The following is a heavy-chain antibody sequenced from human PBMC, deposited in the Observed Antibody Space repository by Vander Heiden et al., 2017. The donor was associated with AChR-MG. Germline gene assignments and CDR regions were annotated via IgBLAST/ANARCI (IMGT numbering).Heavy chain of an antibody. J-gene: IGHJ4*02. CDR1: GYTFTSYP. Sequence: QVQLAQSGAAVKKPGASVQVSSRASGYTFTSYPMHWLRQAPGQGLEWMGTINPSGGDTSYAKKFLGRVTMTRDTSTSTVYMDLSSLTSEETAMYYCARNRYYFAYWGQGTLVTVSS. CDR2: INPSGGDT. V-gene: IGHV1-46*01. CDR3: ARNRYYFAY.